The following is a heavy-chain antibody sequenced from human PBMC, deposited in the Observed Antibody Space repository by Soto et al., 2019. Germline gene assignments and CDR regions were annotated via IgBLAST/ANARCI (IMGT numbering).Heavy chain of an antibody. J-gene: IGHJ5*02. CDR2: ISAYNGNT. V-gene: IGHV1-18*04. Sequence: GXSVKVSCKASGYPFTSYGIVWVRQGPGQGLEWMGWISAYNGNTNYAQKLQGRVTMTTDTSTSTAYMELRSLRSDDTAVYYCAIFWSGGNWFDPWGQGTLVTVSS. CDR1: GYPFTSYG. D-gene: IGHD3-3*01. CDR3: AIFWSGGNWFDP.